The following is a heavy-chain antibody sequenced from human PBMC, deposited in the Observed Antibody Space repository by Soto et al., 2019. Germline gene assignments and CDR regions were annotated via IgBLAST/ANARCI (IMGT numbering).Heavy chain of an antibody. V-gene: IGHV4-31*03. Sequence: SETLSLTCTVSGGSISSGGYYWSWIRQHPGKGLEWIGYIYYSGSTYYNPSLKSRVTISVDTSKNQFSLKLSSVTAADTAVYYCARDSVTTTACDYWGQGTLVTV. J-gene: IGHJ4*02. CDR2: IYYSGST. CDR1: GGSISSGGYY. CDR3: ARDSVTTTACDY. D-gene: IGHD4-17*01.